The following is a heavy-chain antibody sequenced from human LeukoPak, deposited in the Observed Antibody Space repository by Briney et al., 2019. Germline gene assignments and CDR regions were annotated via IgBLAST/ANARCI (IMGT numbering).Heavy chain of an antibody. CDR2: IHRDGNNI. V-gene: IGHV3-74*01. CDR1: GFTFDTYW. CDR3: ARGLRDRYGMDV. Sequence: PGGSLRLSCVASGFTFDTYWMHWVRQAPGKGLVWVSRIHRDGNNINYADFVQGRFTVSRDNAKNTLHLQMHSLRVEDTAMYYCARGLRDRYGMDVWGQGTTVTVSS. J-gene: IGHJ6*02.